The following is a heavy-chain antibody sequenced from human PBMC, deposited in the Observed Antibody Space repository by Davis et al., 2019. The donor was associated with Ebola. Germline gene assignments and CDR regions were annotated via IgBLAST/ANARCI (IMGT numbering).Heavy chain of an antibody. CDR1: GFTFSSYA. J-gene: IGHJ4*02. D-gene: IGHD2-15*01. Sequence: GESLKISCAASGFTFSSYAMSWVRQAPGKGLEWVSAISGSGGSTYYADSVKGRFTISRDNSKNTLYLQMNSLRAEDTAVYYCARDQGCSGGSCYSGYFDYWGQGTLVTVSS. CDR3: ARDQGCSGGSCYSGYFDY. CDR2: ISGSGGST. V-gene: IGHV3-23*01.